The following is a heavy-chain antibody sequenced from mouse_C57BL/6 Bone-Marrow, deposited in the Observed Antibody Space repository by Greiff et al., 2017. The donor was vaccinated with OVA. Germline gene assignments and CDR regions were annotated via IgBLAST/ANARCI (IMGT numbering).Heavy chain of an antibody. J-gene: IGHJ4*01. V-gene: IGHV1-42*01. CDR2: INPSTGGT. CDR1: GYSFTGYY. Sequence: EVQRVESGPELVKPGASVKISCKASGYSFTGYYMNWVKQSPEKSLEWIGEINPSTGGTTYNQKFKAKATLTVDKSSSTAYMQLKSLTSEDSAVYYCAREESAMDYWGQGTSVTVSS. CDR3: AREESAMDY.